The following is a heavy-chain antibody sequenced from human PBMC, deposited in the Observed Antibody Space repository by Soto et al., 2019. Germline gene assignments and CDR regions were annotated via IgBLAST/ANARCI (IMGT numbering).Heavy chain of an antibody. D-gene: IGHD6-19*01. J-gene: IGHJ4*02. Sequence: SETLSLTCTVSGDSISSSTYSWGWIRQPPGKGLEYIGTIYYSGKTYYNWPLESRVTMSLDTSKNQFSLRLTSVTAADTALYYCARHRPQEAGSTKGFDHWGKGTLVTVSS. V-gene: IGHV4-39*01. CDR1: GDSISSSTYS. CDR3: ARHRPQEAGSTKGFDH. CDR2: IYYSGKT.